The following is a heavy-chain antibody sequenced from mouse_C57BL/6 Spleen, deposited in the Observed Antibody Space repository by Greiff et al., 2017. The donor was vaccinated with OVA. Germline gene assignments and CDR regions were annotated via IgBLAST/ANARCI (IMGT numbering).Heavy chain of an antibody. Sequence: VQLQQSGAELVKPGASVKISCKASGYAFSSYWMNWVKQRPGKGLEWIGQIYPGDGDTNSNGKFKGKATLTSDKSSSTAYMQPSSLTSEDSAVYFWERDYYSNPFAYWGQGTLVTVSA. J-gene: IGHJ3*01. CDR3: ERDYYSNPFAY. D-gene: IGHD2-5*01. V-gene: IGHV1-80*01. CDR2: IYPGDGDT. CDR1: GYAFSSYW.